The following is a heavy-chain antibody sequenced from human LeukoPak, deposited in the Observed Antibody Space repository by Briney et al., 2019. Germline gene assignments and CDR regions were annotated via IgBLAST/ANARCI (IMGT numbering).Heavy chain of an antibody. CDR1: GYTFTSYD. D-gene: IGHD2-15*01. Sequence: ASVKVSCKASGYTFTSYDINWVRQATGQGLEWMGWINPNSGNTGYAQKFQGRVTMTRNTSISTAYMELSSLRSEDTAVYYCARALGYCSGGSCYIENSSYYYMDVWGKGTTVTVSS. V-gene: IGHV1-8*01. CDR2: INPNSGNT. J-gene: IGHJ6*03. CDR3: ARALGYCSGGSCYIENSSYYYMDV.